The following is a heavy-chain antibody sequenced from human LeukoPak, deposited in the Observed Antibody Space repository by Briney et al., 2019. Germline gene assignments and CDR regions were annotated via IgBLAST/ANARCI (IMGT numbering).Heavy chain of an antibody. CDR1: GFTFSDYY. D-gene: IGHD3-9*01. Sequence: GGSLRLSCAASGFTFSDYYMSWIRQAPGKGLGWVSYISSSSSYTNYADSVKGRFTISRDNAKNSLYLQMNSLRAGDTAVYYCARASALVLRYFDWLPRALGDAFDIWGQGTMVTVSS. CDR2: ISSSSSYT. J-gene: IGHJ3*02. CDR3: ARASALVLRYFDWLPRALGDAFDI. V-gene: IGHV3-11*05.